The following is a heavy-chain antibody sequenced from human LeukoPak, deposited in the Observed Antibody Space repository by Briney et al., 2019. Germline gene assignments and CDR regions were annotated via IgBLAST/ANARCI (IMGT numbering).Heavy chain of an antibody. J-gene: IGHJ4*02. CDR1: GYSISSGYY. Sequence: PSETLSLTCTVSGYSISSGYYWGWIRQPPGKGLEWIGSMYSSGSTYYNPSLKSRVTISVDTSKNQFSLKLSSVTAADTAVYYCARSRDGYQLFDYWGQGTLVTVSS. CDR2: MYSSGST. V-gene: IGHV4-38-2*02. CDR3: ARSRDGYQLFDY. D-gene: IGHD5-24*01.